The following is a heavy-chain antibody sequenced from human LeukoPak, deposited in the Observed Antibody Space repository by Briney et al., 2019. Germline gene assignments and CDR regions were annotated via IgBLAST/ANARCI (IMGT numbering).Heavy chain of an antibody. CDR3: ARGDSSWYYFDY. D-gene: IGHD6-13*01. CDR2: INHSGST. Sequence: SETLSLTCAVYGGSFSGYYWSWIRQPPGKGLEWIGEINHSGSTNYNPSLKSRVTIPVDTSKNQFSLKLSSVTAADTAVYYCARGDSSWYYFDYWGQGTLVTASS. CDR1: GGSFSGYY. J-gene: IGHJ4*02. V-gene: IGHV4-34*01.